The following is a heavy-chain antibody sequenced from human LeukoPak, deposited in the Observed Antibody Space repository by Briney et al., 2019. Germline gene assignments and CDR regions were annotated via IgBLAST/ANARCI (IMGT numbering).Heavy chain of an antibody. J-gene: IGHJ4*02. CDR1: GFTFSGST. CDR2: IRSKANSDAT. D-gene: IGHD3-10*01. Sequence: PGGSLKLSCAASGFTFSGSTMHWVRQASGKGLEWVGRIRSKANSDATTYAASVKGRFTISRDDSKNTAYLQMNSLKTEDTAVYYCSSGSYGTGTINYWGQGTPVTVSS. CDR3: SSGSYGTGTINY. V-gene: IGHV3-73*01.